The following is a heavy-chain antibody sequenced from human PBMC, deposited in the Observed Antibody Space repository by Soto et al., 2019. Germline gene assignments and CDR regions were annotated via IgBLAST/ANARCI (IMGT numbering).Heavy chain of an antibody. J-gene: IGHJ4*02. CDR3: ARFPRGYSYGHFDY. D-gene: IGHD5-18*01. CDR2: IYYSGSN. CDR1: GGSISSYY. Sequence: PSETLSLTCTVSGGSISSYYWSWIRQPPGKGLEWIGYIYYSGSNNYNPSLKSRVTISVDTSKNQFSLKLSSVTAADTAVYYCARFPRGYSYGHFDYWGQGTLVTVSS. V-gene: IGHV4-59*01.